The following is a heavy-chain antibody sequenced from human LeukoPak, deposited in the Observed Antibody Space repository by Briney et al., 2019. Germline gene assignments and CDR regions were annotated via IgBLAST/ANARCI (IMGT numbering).Heavy chain of an antibody. V-gene: IGHV3-7*01. CDR1: GFTFSSYW. J-gene: IGHJ6*03. Sequence: RTGGSLRLSCAASGFTFSSYWMSWVRQAPGKGLEWVANIKQDGSEKYYVDSVKGRLTISRDNAKNSPYLQMNSLRAEDTAVYYCARDQPRQGFWSGYYYMDVWGKGTTVTVSS. D-gene: IGHD3-3*01. CDR3: ARDQPRQGFWSGYYYMDV. CDR2: IKQDGSEK.